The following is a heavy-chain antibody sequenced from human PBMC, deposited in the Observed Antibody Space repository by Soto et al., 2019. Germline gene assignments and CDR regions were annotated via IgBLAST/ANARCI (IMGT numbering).Heavy chain of an antibody. D-gene: IGHD4-17*01. V-gene: IGHV3-7*01. CDR3: PRDLPSGDYAPFDY. CDR1: GFTFSAYW. CDR2: IKQDGSEK. J-gene: IGHJ4*02. Sequence: GGSLRLSCAASGFTFSAYWMSWVRQAPGKGLEWVGNIKQDGSEKYYVDSVKGRFTISRDNAKNSLFLQMNSLRAEDTALYYCPRDLPSGDYAPFDYWGQRTLVTVSS.